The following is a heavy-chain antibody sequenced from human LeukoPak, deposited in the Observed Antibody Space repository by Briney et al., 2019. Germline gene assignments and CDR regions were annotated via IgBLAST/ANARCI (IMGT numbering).Heavy chain of an antibody. V-gene: IGHV3-23*01. J-gene: IGHJ4*02. CDR2: ISGSGDST. Sequence: PGGSLRLSCVASGFTLRSYVMNWVRQTPGKGLEWVSSISGSGDSTFYADSVKGRFTISRDNSKNTLYLQMNSLRAEDTAVYYCAKRGVGATTNFDYWGQGTLVTVSS. CDR1: GFTLRSYV. D-gene: IGHD1-26*01. CDR3: AKRGVGATTNFDY.